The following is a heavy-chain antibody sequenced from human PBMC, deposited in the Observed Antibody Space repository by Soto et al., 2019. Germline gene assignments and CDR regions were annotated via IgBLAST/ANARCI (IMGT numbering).Heavy chain of an antibody. V-gene: IGHV3-9*01. Sequence: EVQLVESGGGLVQPGRSVRLSCAASGFTFDDYAMHWVRQAPGKGLEWVSGISWNSGSIGYADSVKGRFTISRDNAKNSLYLQMNSLRAEDTALYYCAKDIGYCTNGVCNDAFDIWGQATMVTVSS. CDR1: GFTFDDYA. CDR3: AKDIGYCTNGVCNDAFDI. J-gene: IGHJ3*02. CDR2: ISWNSGSI. D-gene: IGHD2-8*01.